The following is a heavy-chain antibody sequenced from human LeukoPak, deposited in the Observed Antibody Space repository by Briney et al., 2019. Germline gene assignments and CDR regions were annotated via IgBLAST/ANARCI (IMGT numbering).Heavy chain of an antibody. CDR2: ITASGDNT. J-gene: IGHJ6*03. Sequence: QPGGSLRLSCAASGFTFSSYAVSWVRQAPGKGLERVSGITASGDNTYYADSVKGRFNISRDNSKSTLYLQMNSLRAEDTAVYYCATGYQYYDYYYMDVWGKGTTVTISS. CDR1: GFTFSSYA. V-gene: IGHV3-23*01. CDR3: ATGYQYYDYYYMDV. D-gene: IGHD6-25*01.